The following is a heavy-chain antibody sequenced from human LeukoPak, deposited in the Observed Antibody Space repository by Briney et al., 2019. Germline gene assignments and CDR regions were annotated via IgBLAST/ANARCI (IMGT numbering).Heavy chain of an antibody. D-gene: IGHD6-19*01. CDR3: ASGLIAVAGTDY. CDR2: INSSGGST. V-gene: IGHV1-46*01. J-gene: IGHJ4*02. Sequence: ASVKVSCKASGYTFTSYYMHWVRQAPGQGLEWMGIINSSGGSTSYAQKFQGRVTMTRDMSTSTVYMELSSLRSEDTAVYYCASGLIAVAGTDYWGQGTLVTVSS. CDR1: GYTFTSYY.